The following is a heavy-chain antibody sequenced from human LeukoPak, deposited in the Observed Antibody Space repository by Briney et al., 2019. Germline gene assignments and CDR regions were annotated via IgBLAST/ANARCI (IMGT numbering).Heavy chain of an antibody. D-gene: IGHD2-2*02. V-gene: IGHV4-59*01. J-gene: IGHJ6*03. CDR2: IYYSGST. CDR3: ARGPIPGYYYMDV. Sequence: SETLSLTCTVSSGSISSYYWSWIRQPPGKGLEGIGYIYYSGSTNYNPSLKSRVTISVDTSKNQFSLKLSSVTAADTAVYYCARGPIPGYYYMDVWGKGTTVTISS. CDR1: SGSISSYY.